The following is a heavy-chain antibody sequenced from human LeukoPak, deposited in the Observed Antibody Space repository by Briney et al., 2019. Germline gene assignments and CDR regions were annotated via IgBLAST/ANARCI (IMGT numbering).Heavy chain of an antibody. CDR3: ARGIAAAGTTYYYYYGMDV. V-gene: IGHV3-66*02. J-gene: IGHJ6*04. CDR2: IYSGGST. Sequence: GGSLRLSCAASGFTVSSNYMSWVRQAPGKGLEWVSVIYSGGSTYYADSVKGRFTISRDNSKNTLYLQMNSLRAEDTAVYYCARGIAAAGTTYYYYYGMDVWGKGTTVTVSS. CDR1: GFTVSSNY. D-gene: IGHD6-13*01.